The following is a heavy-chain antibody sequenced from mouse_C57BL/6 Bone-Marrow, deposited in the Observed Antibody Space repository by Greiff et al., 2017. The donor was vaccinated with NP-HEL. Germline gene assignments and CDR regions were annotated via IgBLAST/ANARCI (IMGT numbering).Heavy chain of an antibody. Sequence: VHVKQSGPELVKPGASVKIPCKASGYTFTDYNMDWVKQSHGKSLEWIGDINPNNGGTIYNQKFKGKATLTVDKSSSTAYMELSSLTSEDSAVYYCARWTRRAYWGQGTLVTVSA. CDR1: GYTFTDYN. V-gene: IGHV1-18*01. J-gene: IGHJ3*01. CDR2: INPNNGGT. CDR3: ARWTRRAY.